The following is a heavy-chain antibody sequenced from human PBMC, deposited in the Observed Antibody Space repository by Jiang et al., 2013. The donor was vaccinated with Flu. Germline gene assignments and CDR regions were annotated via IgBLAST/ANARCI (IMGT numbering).Heavy chain of an antibody. Sequence: YWGWVRQPPGKGLEWIGSISHTGTTYYNPSLKTRLTISLDTSKNQFSLMLTSVTAADTAVYYCATTTGNWGQGTLVTVSS. V-gene: IGHV4-38-2*01. CDR3: ATTTGN. CDR2: ISHTGTT. CDR1: Y. D-gene: IGHD3-10*01. J-gene: IGHJ4*02.